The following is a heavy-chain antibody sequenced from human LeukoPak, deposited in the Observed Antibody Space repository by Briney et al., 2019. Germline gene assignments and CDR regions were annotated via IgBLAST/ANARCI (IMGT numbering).Heavy chain of an antibody. Sequence: SETLSLTCSVSGGSTNSYYWSWIRQSGGKGLEWIGRIYSSGSTVYNPSLSSRLTMSIDTSKNQFSLTLKSVTATDTAVYYCARVKASSTSWTFDQWGQGALVTVS. V-gene: IGHV4-4*07. CDR2: IYSSGST. CDR1: GGSTNSYY. J-gene: IGHJ4*02. CDR3: ARVKASSTSWTFDQ. D-gene: IGHD2-2*01.